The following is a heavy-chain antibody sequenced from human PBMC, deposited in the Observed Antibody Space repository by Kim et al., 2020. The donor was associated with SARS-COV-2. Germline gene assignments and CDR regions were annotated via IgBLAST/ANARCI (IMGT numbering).Heavy chain of an antibody. CDR3: ARHVISGWFNFDV. CDR1: GSSIGIHYY. D-gene: IGHD6-13*01. J-gene: IGHJ3*01. CDR2: IAHSGHI. V-gene: IGHV4-38-2*01. Sequence: SETLSLTCAVSGSSIGIHYYWAWIRQPPGRVLECIASIAHSGHIYFNPSLQSRVAMSVDASKKEFFVNLTSVTAADTALYFCARHVISGWFNFDVWGRGRLVTVSS.